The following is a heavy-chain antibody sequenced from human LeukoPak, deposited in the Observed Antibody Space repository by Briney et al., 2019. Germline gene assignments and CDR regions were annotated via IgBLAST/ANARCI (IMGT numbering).Heavy chain of an antibody. CDR1: GGSISSYF. CDR3: ARDVVREMPGYFDL. CDR2: IYYSGST. Sequence: SETLSLTCTVSGGSISSYFWTWIRQSPGKGLEWIGYIYYSGSTNYNPSLKSRVTISVDTSKNQFSLKLSSVTAADTAVYYCARDVVREMPGYFDLWGRGTLVTVSS. D-gene: IGHD3-10*01. V-gene: IGHV4-59*01. J-gene: IGHJ2*01.